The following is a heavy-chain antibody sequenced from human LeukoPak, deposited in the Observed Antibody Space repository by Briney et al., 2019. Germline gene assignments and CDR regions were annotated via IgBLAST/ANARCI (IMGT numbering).Heavy chain of an antibody. CDR2: IYTSGST. Sequence: SETLSLTXTVSGGSISSYYWSWIRQSAGKGLEWIGRIYTSGSTNYNPSLKSRVTMSVDTSKNQFSLKLSSVTAADTAVYYCAGRSGSGRDLFDYWGQGTLVTVSS. D-gene: IGHD6-19*01. J-gene: IGHJ4*02. V-gene: IGHV4-4*07. CDR3: AGRSGSGRDLFDY. CDR1: GGSISSYY.